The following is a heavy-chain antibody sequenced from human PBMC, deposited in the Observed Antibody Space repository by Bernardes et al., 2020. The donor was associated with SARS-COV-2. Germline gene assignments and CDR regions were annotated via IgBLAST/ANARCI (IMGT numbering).Heavy chain of an antibody. CDR1: GGSITNYY. J-gene: IGHJ4*02. V-gene: IGHV4-59*01. CDR2: IYYSGST. D-gene: IGHD1-20*01. CDR3: TRGPTRYYFDN. Sequence: TLSLTCTVSGGSITNYYWSWIRQPPGQGLEWIGYIYYSGSTNYNPSLKSRLIISVDTSKNKISLNLNSVTAADTAMYYCTRGPTRYYFDNWGQGTLVTVSS.